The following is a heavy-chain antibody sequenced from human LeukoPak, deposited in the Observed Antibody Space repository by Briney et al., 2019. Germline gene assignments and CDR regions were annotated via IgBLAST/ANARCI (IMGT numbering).Heavy chain of an antibody. D-gene: IGHD3-3*01. CDR1: GYSISSGYY. J-gene: IGHJ4*02. Sequence: SETLSLTCTVSGYSISSGYYWGWIRQPPGKGLEWIGSIYHSGITYYNPFLKSRVTISVDTSRNQFSLKLSSVTAADTAVYYCATQEPITIFGPMGYWGQGTLVTVSS. V-gene: IGHV4-38-2*02. CDR3: ATQEPITIFGPMGY. CDR2: IYHSGIT.